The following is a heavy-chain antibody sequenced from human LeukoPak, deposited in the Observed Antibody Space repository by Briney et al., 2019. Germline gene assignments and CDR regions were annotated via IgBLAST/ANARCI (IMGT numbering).Heavy chain of an antibody. CDR2: ISGSGGST. Sequence: GGSLRLSCAASGFTFSSYVMSWVRQAPGKGLEWVSAISGSGGSTYYADSVKGRFTISRDNSKNTLYLQMDSLRAEDTAVYYCAKDRSGSYDYWGQGTLVTVSS. CDR1: GFTFSSYV. CDR3: AKDRSGSYDY. V-gene: IGHV3-23*01. D-gene: IGHD3-10*01. J-gene: IGHJ4*02.